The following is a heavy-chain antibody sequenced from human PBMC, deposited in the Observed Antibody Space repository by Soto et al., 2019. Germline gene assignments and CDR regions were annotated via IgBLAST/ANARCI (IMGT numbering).Heavy chain of an antibody. CDR2: INHSGST. D-gene: IGHD5-18*01. CDR3: ARGVGYSYGQFDY. V-gene: IGHV4-34*01. CDR1: GGSFSGYY. J-gene: IGHJ4*02. Sequence: SETLSLTCAVYGGSFSGYYWSWIRQPPGKGLEWIGEINHSGSTNYNPSLKSRVIISVDTSKNQFSLKLSSVTAADTAVYYCARGVGYSYGQFDYWGQGTLVTVS.